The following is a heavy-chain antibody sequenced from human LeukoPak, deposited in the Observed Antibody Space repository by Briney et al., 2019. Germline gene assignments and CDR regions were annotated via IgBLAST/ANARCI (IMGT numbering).Heavy chain of an antibody. CDR3: ARRDTDPDWYFDL. J-gene: IGHJ2*01. D-gene: IGHD5-18*01. CDR2: IYYSGST. V-gene: IGHV4-59*08. Sequence: SETLSLTCAVYGGSFSSYYWSWIRQPLGKGLEWIGYIYYSGSTNYNPSLKSRVTISVDTSKNQFSLKLSSVTAADTAVYYCARRDTDPDWYFDLWGRGTLVTVSS. CDR1: GGSFSSYY.